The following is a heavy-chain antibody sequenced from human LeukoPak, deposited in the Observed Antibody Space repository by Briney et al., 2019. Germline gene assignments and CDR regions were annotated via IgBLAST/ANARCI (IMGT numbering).Heavy chain of an antibody. D-gene: IGHD6-19*01. J-gene: IGHJ4*02. V-gene: IGHV1-69*04. CDR1: GGTFSSYA. CDR2: IIPILGIA. CDR3: ARVTAVAGTLLDY. Sequence: SVKVSCKASGGTFSSYAISWVRQAPGRGLEWMGRIIPILGIANYAQKFQGRVTITADKSTSTAYMELSSLRSEDTAVYYCARVTAVAGTLLDYWGQGTLVTVSS.